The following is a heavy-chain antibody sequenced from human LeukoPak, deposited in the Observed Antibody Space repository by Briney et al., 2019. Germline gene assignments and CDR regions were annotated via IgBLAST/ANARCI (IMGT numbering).Heavy chain of an antibody. V-gene: IGHV3-30-3*01. CDR2: ISEDGTNK. CDR3: ARSMRGYAILTGYFDY. Sequence: GGSLRLSCAASGFTLSSYAMQWVRQAPGKGPEWVSGISEDGTNKYRADSVKGRFTISRDNSKNTLHLQMDSLRPEDTAVYYCARSMRGYAILTGYFDYWGQGTLVTVSS. CDR1: GFTLSSYA. D-gene: IGHD3-9*01. J-gene: IGHJ4*02.